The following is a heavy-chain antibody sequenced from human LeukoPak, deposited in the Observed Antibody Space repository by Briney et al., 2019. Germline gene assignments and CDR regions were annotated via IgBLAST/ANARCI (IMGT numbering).Heavy chain of an antibody. V-gene: IGHV3-48*04. CDR3: ARDQYYYDSPDAFDI. J-gene: IGHJ3*02. D-gene: IGHD3-22*01. Sequence: GGSLRLSCAASGFTFSSYSMNWVRQAPGKGLEWVSYISSSSSTIYYADSVKGRFTISRDNAKNSLYLQMNSLRAEDTAVYYCARDQYYYDSPDAFDIWGQGTLVTVSS. CDR1: GFTFSSYS. CDR2: ISSSSSTI.